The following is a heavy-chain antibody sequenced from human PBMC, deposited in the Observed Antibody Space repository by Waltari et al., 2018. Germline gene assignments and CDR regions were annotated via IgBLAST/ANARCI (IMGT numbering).Heavy chain of an antibody. CDR2: IYTRGST. V-gene: IGHV4-4*09. CDR3: ARAGIAAAGTRDYYYYYYMDV. J-gene: IGHJ6*03. Sequence: QVQLQESGPGLVKPSETLSLTCTVSGGSISSYYWSWIRQPPGKALEWIGYIYTRGSTNYNPSLKSRVTISVDTSKNQFSLKLSSVTAADTAVYYCARAGIAAAGTRDYYYYYYMDVWGKGTTVTVSS. CDR1: GGSISSYY. D-gene: IGHD6-13*01.